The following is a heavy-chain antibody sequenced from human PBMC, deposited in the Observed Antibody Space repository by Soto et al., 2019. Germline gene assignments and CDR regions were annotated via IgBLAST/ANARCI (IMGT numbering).Heavy chain of an antibody. CDR3: ARDDYPYYDDSSGYHFDY. J-gene: IGHJ4*02. V-gene: IGHV3-48*01. Sequence: HPGGSLRLSCAASGFTFSTYNMNSVRQAPGKGLEWVSYISDSSSTIHYAYSVKGRFTISRDNAKNSLYLQMNSLRAEDTAVYYCARDDYPYYDDSSGYHFDYWGQGA. CDR1: GFTFSTYN. CDR2: ISDSSSTI. D-gene: IGHD3-22*01.